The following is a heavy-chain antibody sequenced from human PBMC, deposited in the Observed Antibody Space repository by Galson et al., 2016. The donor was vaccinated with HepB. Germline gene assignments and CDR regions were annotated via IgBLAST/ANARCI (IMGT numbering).Heavy chain of an antibody. Sequence: SLRLSCAASGFTFRSYGIHWVRQAPGKGLEWVAVVSYDGSKKFYADSVKGRFSISRDNSNNTVYLQMSSLRTEDTAVYFCAKDVDGSGFDYWGQGTLVTVAS. CDR2: VSYDGSKK. D-gene: IGHD3-10*01. CDR3: AKDVDGSGFDY. V-gene: IGHV3-30*18. CDR1: GFTFRSYG. J-gene: IGHJ4*02.